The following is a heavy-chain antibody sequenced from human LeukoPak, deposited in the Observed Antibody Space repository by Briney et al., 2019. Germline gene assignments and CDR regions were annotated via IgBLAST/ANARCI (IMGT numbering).Heavy chain of an antibody. J-gene: IGHJ4*02. CDR2: IKSKTDGGTT. CDR3: TTRLRYFDWLLFYFDY. Sequence: SGGFLRLSCAASGFTFSNAWMSWVRQAPGKGLEWVGRIKSKTDGGTTDYAAPVKGRFTISRDDSKNTLYLQMNSLKTEDTAVYYCTTRLRYFDWLLFYFDYWGQGTLVTVSS. V-gene: IGHV3-15*01. CDR1: GFTFSNAW. D-gene: IGHD3-9*01.